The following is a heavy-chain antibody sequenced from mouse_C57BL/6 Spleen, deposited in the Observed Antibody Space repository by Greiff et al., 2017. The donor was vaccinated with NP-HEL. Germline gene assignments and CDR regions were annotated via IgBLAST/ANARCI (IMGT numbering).Heavy chain of an antibody. CDR3: ARQGFITTVVNAMDY. V-gene: IGHV5-6*01. Sequence: EVHLVESGGDLVKPGGSLKLSCAASGFTFSSYGMSWVRQTPDKRLEWVATISSGGSYTYYPDSVKGRFTISRDNAKNTLYLQMSSLKSEDTAMYYCARQGFITTVVNAMDYWGQGTSVTVSS. D-gene: IGHD1-1*01. J-gene: IGHJ4*01. CDR1: GFTFSSYG. CDR2: ISSGGSYT.